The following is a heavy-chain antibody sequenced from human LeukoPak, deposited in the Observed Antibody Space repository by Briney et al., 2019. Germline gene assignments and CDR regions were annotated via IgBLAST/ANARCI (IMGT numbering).Heavy chain of an antibody. CDR2: ISWNSGSI. D-gene: IGHD6-19*01. Sequence: GGSLRLSCAASGFTFDDYAMHWVRQAPGKGLEWVSGISWNSGSIGYADSVKGRFTISRDNAKNSLYLQMNSLRAEDTALYYCAKGNTAGFIAVAGFDYWGQGTLVTVSS. CDR3: AKGNTAGFIAVAGFDY. J-gene: IGHJ4*02. CDR1: GFTFDDYA. V-gene: IGHV3-9*01.